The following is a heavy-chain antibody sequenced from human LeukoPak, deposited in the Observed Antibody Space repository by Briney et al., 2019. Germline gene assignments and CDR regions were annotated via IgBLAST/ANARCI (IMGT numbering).Heavy chain of an antibody. CDR3: ARRATAMYYFDY. Sequence: HGESLKISCQGSGYSFSTYWIGWVRQMPGKGLEWMGIIHSGDSNTRYSPSFQGQVTISVDKSISTAYLQWSSLKASDTAMYYCARRATAMYYFDYWGQGTLVTVSS. CDR1: GYSFSTYW. V-gene: IGHV5-51*01. J-gene: IGHJ4*02. CDR2: IHSGDSNT. D-gene: IGHD1-1*01.